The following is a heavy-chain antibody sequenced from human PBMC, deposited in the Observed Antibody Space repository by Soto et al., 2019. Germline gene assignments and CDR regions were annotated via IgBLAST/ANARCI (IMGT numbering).Heavy chain of an antibody. CDR1: GFTFTSYS. J-gene: IGHJ4*02. CDR3: ARESEDLTSNFDY. Sequence: GGSLRLSCAASGFTFTSYSLNWVRQAPGKGLEWVSSISSTTNYIYYADSMKGRFTVSRDNAKNSVYLEMNSLSAEDTAVYYCARESEDLTSNFDYWGQGT. V-gene: IGHV3-21*01. CDR2: ISSTTNYI.